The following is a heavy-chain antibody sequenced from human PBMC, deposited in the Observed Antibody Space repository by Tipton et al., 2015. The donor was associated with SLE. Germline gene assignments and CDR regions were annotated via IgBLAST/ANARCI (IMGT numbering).Heavy chain of an antibody. V-gene: IGHV3-74*01. CDR2: IKNDGSTT. Sequence: SLRLSCAASGFNFSSYVMNWVRQAPGKGLVWVSTIKNDGSTTSYADSVKGRFTISRDNAKNTLYLQLNSLRDEDTAMYYCASLWGAATGSGLDGWGQGTLVTVSS. CDR3: ASLWGAATGSGLDG. CDR1: GFNFSSYV. J-gene: IGHJ4*02. D-gene: IGHD6-13*01.